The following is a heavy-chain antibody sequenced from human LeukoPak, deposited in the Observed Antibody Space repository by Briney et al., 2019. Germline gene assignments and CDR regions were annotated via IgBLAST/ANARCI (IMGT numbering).Heavy chain of an antibody. V-gene: IGHV3-48*04. CDR1: GLTFSKYS. CDR2: IDTSSTTM. Sequence: GSLRLSCAASGLTFSKYSMTWVRQAPGKGLEWVSFIDTSSTTMYYTDSVKGRFTISRDNAKNSLYLQMNSLKVEGTAIYYCARDNWVDCWGQGTLVTVSS. CDR3: ARDNWVDC. J-gene: IGHJ5*01.